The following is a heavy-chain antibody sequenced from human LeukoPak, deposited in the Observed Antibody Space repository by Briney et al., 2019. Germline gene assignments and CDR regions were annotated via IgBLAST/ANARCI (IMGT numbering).Heavy chain of an antibody. D-gene: IGHD3-22*01. V-gene: IGHV3-11*01. J-gene: IGHJ4*02. CDR1: GFTFSDYY. Sequence: GGSLRLSCTASGFTFSDYYMSWIRQAPGKGLEGVSYISGSGSTIYYADSVKGRFTISRDNAKNSLYLQMISLRAEDTAVYFCARGSGDSSGTFDYWGQGTLVTVSS. CDR3: ARGSGDSSGTFDY. CDR2: ISGSGSTI.